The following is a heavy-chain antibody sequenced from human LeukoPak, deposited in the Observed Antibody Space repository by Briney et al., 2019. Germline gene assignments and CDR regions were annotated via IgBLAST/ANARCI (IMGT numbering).Heavy chain of an antibody. CDR2: INPNSGGT. Sequence: ASVKVSCKASGYTITGYYIHWVRQAPGQGLEWMGWINPNSGGTNYAQKFQGRVTMTRDTSISTAYMELSRLRSDDTAVYYCARDFLASTFDIWGQGTMVTVSS. CDR1: GYTITGYY. V-gene: IGHV1-2*02. J-gene: IGHJ3*02. CDR3: ARDFLASTFDI.